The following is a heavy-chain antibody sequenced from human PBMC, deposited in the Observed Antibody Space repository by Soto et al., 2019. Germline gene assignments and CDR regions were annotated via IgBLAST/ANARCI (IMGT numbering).Heavy chain of an antibody. V-gene: IGHV1-8*01. J-gene: IGHJ3*02. CDR1: GYTFTSYD. D-gene: IGHD2-15*01. CDR3: ARGMLEVAARIVRVAFDI. Sequence: EASVKVSCKASGYTFTSYDINWVRQATGQGLEWMGWMNPNSGNTGYAQKFQGRVTMTRNTSISTAYMELSSVTAADTAVYYCARGMLEVAARIVRVAFDIWGQGTMVTVSS. CDR2: MNPNSGNT.